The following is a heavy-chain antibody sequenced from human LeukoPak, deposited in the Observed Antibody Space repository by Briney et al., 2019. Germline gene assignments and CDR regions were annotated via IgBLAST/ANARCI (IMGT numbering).Heavy chain of an antibody. CDR3: ARVLGFGSPPAY. J-gene: IGHJ4*02. CDR1: GFTFNSFP. CDR2: ISFDGSDK. D-gene: IGHD3-10*01. V-gene: IGHV3-30*04. Sequence: GGSLRLSCAASGFTFNSFPMHWVRQAPGKGLEWVGLISFDGSDKSYADSVEGRFTISRDNSKNTLYLQMRSLSAEDTAVYYCARVLGFGSPPAYWGQGTLVSVSS.